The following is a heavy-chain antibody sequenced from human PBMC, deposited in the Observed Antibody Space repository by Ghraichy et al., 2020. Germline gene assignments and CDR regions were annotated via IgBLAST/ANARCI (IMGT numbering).Heavy chain of an antibody. V-gene: IGHV4-34*01. J-gene: IGHJ4*02. CDR2: INHSGST. CDR1: GGSFSGYY. Sequence: SQTLSLTCAVYGGSFSGYYWSWIRQPPGKGLEWIGEINHSGSTNYNPSLKSRVTISVDTSKNQFSLKLSSVTAADTAVYYCARGRIQLWFLDYWGQGTLVTVSS. D-gene: IGHD5-18*01. CDR3: ARGRIQLWFLDY.